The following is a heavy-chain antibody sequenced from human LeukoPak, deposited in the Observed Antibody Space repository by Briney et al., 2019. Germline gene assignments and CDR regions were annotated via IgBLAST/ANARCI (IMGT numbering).Heavy chain of an antibody. Sequence: SETLSLTCAVYGGSFSGYYWSWIRQPPGKGLEWIGEINHSGSTNYNPSLKSRVTISVDTSKNQFSLKLSSVTAADTAVYYCARGLNCGGDCYPHSDYGMDVWGQGTTVTVSS. CDR3: ARGLNCGGDCYPHSDYGMDV. CDR1: GGSFSGYY. V-gene: IGHV4-34*01. CDR2: INHSGST. J-gene: IGHJ6*02. D-gene: IGHD2-21*02.